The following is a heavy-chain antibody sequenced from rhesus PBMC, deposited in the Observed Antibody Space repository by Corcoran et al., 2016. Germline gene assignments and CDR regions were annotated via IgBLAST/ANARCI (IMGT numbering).Heavy chain of an antibody. D-gene: IGHD7-45*01. CDR1: GYTFTRSY. CDR3: TRARFTNHFDY. Sequence: QVQLVQSGAELMNPGASVQLSCQASGYTFTRSYLHLVRPAPEQVLEWMGWTNPNKDNKVYEQKFKGRVTMTRDTATSTAYMELSSLRAEDTAVYYCTRARFTNHFDYWGQGVLVTVSS. CDR2: TNPNKDNK. V-gene: IGHV1S9*01. J-gene: IGHJ4*01.